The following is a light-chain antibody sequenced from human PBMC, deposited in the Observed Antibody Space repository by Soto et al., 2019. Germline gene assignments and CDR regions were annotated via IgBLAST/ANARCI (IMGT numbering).Light chain of an antibody. CDR2: DVS. J-gene: IGLJ1*01. V-gene: IGLV2-14*01. Sequence: QSALTQPASVSGSPGQSITLSRTGTSSDVGGYNYVSWYQQHPGQAPKLMIYDVSDRPSGVSNRFSGSKSGDTASLTISGLQAEDEADYYCSSYTRGSTRNVFGTGTKLTVL. CDR1: SSDVGGYNY. CDR3: SSYTRGSTRNV.